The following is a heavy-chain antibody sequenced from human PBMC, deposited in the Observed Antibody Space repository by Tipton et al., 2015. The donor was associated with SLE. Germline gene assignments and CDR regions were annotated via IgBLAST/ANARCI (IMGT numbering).Heavy chain of an antibody. Sequence: GSLRLSCAASGFTFSSYAMHWVRQAPGKGLEYVSAISSNGGSTYYANSVKGRFTISRDNSKNTLYLQMGSLRAEDMAVYYCASESLPAGIAAAFFDYWGQGTLVTVSS. D-gene: IGHD6-13*01. V-gene: IGHV3-64*01. CDR2: ISSNGGST. J-gene: IGHJ4*02. CDR1: GFTFSSYA. CDR3: ASESLPAGIAAAFFDY.